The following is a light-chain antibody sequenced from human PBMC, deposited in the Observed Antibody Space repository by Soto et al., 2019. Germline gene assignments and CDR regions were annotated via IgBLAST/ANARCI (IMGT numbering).Light chain of an antibody. V-gene: IGKV3-20*01. CDR3: QQYAGSPRT. CDR1: QNIVTN. Sequence: IVMTQSPVTLSVSPWERATLSCRASQNIVTNLAWYQQKPGQAPRLLIYGASSRATGIPDRFSGSGSGTDFTLTINRVEPEDFAVYFCQQYAGSPRTFGQGTKVDIK. CDR2: GAS. J-gene: IGKJ1*01.